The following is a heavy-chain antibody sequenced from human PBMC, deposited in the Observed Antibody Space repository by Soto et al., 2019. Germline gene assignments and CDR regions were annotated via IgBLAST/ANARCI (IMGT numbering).Heavy chain of an antibody. CDR2: IIPIFGTA. V-gene: IGHV1-69*13. CDR1: RGSFSSFA. Sequence: SVKVSCKASRGSFSSFAFSWVRQAPGQGLEWMGGIIPIFGTANYAQKFQGRVTITADESTSTAYMELSSLRSEDTAVYYCASKNRMVKYYYYYYGMDVWGQGTTVTVSS. D-gene: IGHD5-18*01. J-gene: IGHJ6*02. CDR3: ASKNRMVKYYYYYYGMDV.